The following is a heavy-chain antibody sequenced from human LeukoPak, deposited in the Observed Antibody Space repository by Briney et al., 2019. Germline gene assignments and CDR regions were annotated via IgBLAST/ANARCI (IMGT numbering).Heavy chain of an antibody. V-gene: IGHV3-23*01. CDR2: ISGSGGST. J-gene: IGHJ4*02. CDR3: AKDRDYYDSSGSYYFDY. D-gene: IGHD3-22*01. Sequence: PGGSLRLSCAASGFTFSSYAMSWVRQAPGKGLEWVSAISGSGGSTYYADSVKGRFTTSRDNSENTLYLQMNSLRAEDTAVYYCAKDRDYYDSSGSYYFDYWGQGTLVTVSS. CDR1: GFTFSSYA.